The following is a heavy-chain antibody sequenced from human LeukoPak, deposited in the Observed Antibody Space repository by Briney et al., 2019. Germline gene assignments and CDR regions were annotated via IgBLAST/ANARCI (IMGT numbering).Heavy chain of an antibody. CDR1: GGSISSHY. Sequence: SETLSLTCTVSGGSISSHYWSWVRQPPGKGLEWIGDIYYSGSTNYNPSLKSRVTISVDTSNNQFSLKLSSVTAADTAVYYCARVPYDFWSGYYYMDVWGKGTTVTVSS. CDR3: ARVPYDFWSGYYYMDV. D-gene: IGHD3-3*01. J-gene: IGHJ6*03. V-gene: IGHV4-59*11. CDR2: IYYSGST.